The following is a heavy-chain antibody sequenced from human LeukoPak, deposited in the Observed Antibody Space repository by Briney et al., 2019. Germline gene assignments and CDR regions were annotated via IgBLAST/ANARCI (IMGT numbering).Heavy chain of an antibody. J-gene: IGHJ5*02. CDR1: GGSFSGYY. CDR2: INHSGTT. Sequence: PSETLSLTCAVYGGSFSGYYWSWIRQPPGKGLEWIGEINHSGTTNYNPSLKSRVTISVDTSKNQFSLKLSSVTAADTAVYYCARRYYYDSSGYYDHWGQGTLSPSPQ. CDR3: ARRYYYDSSGYYDH. D-gene: IGHD3-22*01. V-gene: IGHV4-34*01.